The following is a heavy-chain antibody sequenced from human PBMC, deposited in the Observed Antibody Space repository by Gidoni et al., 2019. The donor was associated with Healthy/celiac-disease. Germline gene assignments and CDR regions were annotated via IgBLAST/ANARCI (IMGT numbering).Heavy chain of an antibody. CDR3: ARGAYYYDSSGYPMDY. CDR2: IIPIFGTA. CDR1: GGTFSSYA. J-gene: IGHJ4*02. V-gene: IGHV1-69*06. D-gene: IGHD3-22*01. Sequence: KKPGSSVKVSCKASGGTFSSYAISWVRQAPRQGLEWMGGIIPIFGTANYAQKFQGRVTITADKSTSTAYMELSSLRSEDTAVYYCARGAYYYDSSGYPMDYWGQGTLVTVSS.